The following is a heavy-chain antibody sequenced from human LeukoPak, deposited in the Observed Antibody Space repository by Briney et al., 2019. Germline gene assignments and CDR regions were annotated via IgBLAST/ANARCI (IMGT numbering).Heavy chain of an antibody. Sequence: ESGPTLVKPTQTLTLTCTFSGFSLSTSGVGVGWIRQPPGKALEWLALIYWDDDKRYSPSLKSRLTITKGTSKNQVVLTMTNMDPVDTATYYCAHLRGYYDILTGYLNWFDPWGQGTLVTVSS. CDR3: AHLRGYYDILTGYLNWFDP. D-gene: IGHD3-9*01. CDR2: IYWDDDK. J-gene: IGHJ5*02. V-gene: IGHV2-5*02. CDR1: GFSLSTSGVG.